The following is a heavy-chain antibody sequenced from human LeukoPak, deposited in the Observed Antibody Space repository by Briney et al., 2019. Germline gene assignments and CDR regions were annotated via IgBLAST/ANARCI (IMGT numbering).Heavy chain of an antibody. V-gene: IGHV4-38-2*02. CDR1: GYSISSGYY. CDR3: ARLMVRGSRLDY. J-gene: IGHJ4*02. CDR2: IYHSGST. Sequence: SETLSLTCTVSGYSISSGYYWGWIRQPPGKGLEWIGSIYHSGSTYYNPSLKSRVTISVDTSKNQFSLKLSSVTAADTAVYYCARLMVRGSRLDYWGQGTLVTVSS. D-gene: IGHD3-10*01.